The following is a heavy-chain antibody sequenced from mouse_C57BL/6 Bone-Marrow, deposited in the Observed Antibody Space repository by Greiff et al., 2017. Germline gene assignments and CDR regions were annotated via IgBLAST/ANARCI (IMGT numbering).Heavy chain of an antibody. CDR1: GYTFTNYW. D-gene: IGHD1-1*01. V-gene: IGHV1-63*01. Sequence: QVQLQQSGAELVRPGTSVKMSCKASGYTFTNYWIGWAQQRPGHGLEWIGDIYPGGGYTNYNEQFKGKATLTADKSSSTAYMQFSSLTSEDSAIYYCAREYYGSSYNWYFDVWGTGTTVTVAS. J-gene: IGHJ1*03. CDR3: AREYYGSSYNWYFDV. CDR2: IYPGGGYT.